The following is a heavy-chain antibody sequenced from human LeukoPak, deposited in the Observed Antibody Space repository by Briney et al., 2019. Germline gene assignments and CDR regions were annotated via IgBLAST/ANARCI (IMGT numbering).Heavy chain of an antibody. CDR3: AREPPGGGFDY. J-gene: IGHJ4*02. CDR1: GFTVSSDY. V-gene: IGHV3-66*01. D-gene: IGHD3-16*01. CDR2: VYSGGNT. Sequence: PGGSLRLSCTASGFTVSSDYMSWVRQAPGKGLEWVSVVYSGGNTYYADSVKGRFTILRDNSKNTLYLQMNSLRAEDTAVYYCAREPPGGGFDYWGQGTLVTVSS.